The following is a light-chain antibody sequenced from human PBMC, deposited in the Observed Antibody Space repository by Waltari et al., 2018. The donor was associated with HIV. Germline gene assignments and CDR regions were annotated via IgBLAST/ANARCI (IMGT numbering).Light chain of an antibody. V-gene: IGKV1-39*01. Sequence: DIQMTQSPSSLSASVGDRVTITCRASQSISSYLIWYQQKPGKAPKLMIYAASSLQSGVPSRFSGSGSGTDFTLTISSLQPEDFATYYCQQSYSLPFTFGQGTKLEIK. CDR2: AAS. CDR3: QQSYSLPFT. J-gene: IGKJ2*01. CDR1: QSISSY.